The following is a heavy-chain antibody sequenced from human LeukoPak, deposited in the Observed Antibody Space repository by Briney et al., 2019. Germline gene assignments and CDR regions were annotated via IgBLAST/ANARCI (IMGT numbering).Heavy chain of an antibody. CDR3: ARGPYGSGSYFLYGMDV. J-gene: IGHJ6*02. CDR2: INAGNGNT. V-gene: IGHV1-3*01. Sequence: ASVKVSCKASGYTFTSYAMHWVRQAPGQRLEWMGWINAGNGNTKYSQKFQGRVTITRDTSASTAYMELSSPRSEDTAVYYCARGPYGSGSYFLYGMDVWGQGTTVTVSS. CDR1: GYTFTSYA. D-gene: IGHD3-10*01.